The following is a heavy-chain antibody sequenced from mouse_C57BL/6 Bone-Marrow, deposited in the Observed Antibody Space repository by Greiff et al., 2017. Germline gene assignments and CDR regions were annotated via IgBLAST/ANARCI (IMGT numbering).Heavy chain of an antibody. V-gene: IGHV1-54*01. J-gene: IGHJ2*01. Sequence: VQLKESGAELVRPGTSVKVSCKASGYAFTNYLIEWVKQRPGQGLEWIGVINPGSGGTNYNEKFKGKATLTADKSSSTAYMQLSSLTSEDSAVYFCVVIYFDYWGQGTTLTGSS. CDR2: INPGSGGT. CDR3: VVIYFDY. CDR1: GYAFTNYL. D-gene: IGHD2-2*01.